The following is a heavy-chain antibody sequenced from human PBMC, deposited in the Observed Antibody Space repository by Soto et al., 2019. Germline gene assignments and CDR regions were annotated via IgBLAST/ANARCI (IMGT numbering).Heavy chain of an antibody. CDR3: ARALVLGVGALSQ. CDR1: GFTFSAYY. J-gene: IGHJ4*02. D-gene: IGHD1-26*01. Sequence: LSCAASGFTFSAYYLSWIRQAPGKGLECVSYISDSGSLTHYGDSVKGRFTISRDNAKASLYLQMDSLRAEDTAIYYCARALVLGVGALSQWGQGTLVTGSS. CDR2: ISDSGSLT. V-gene: IGHV3-11*01.